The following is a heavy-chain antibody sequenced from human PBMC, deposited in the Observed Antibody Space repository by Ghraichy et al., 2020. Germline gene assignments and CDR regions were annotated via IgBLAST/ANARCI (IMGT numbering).Heavy chain of an antibody. CDR2: IRYDGSNK. V-gene: IGHV3-30*02. D-gene: IGHD4-23*01. Sequence: GESLNISCAASGFTFSSYGMHWVRQPPGKGLEWVAFIRYDGSNKYYADSLKGRFTISRDNSRNTLYLQMNSLRAEDTAVFYCAKDYGGPFDDWGQGILVTVSS. J-gene: IGHJ4*02. CDR3: AKDYGGPFDD. CDR1: GFTFSSYG.